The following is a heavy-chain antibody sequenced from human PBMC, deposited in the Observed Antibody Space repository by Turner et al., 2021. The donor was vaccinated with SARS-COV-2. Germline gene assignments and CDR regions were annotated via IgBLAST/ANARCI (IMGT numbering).Heavy chain of an antibody. CDR3: ARGIDFWSGYGSRWGPYGMDV. V-gene: IGHV3-13*01. J-gene: IGHJ6*02. Sequence: EVQLVEAGGGLVQPGGSLRLSCAAPGFTFSSYDMHWVRQATGKGLEWVSAIGTAGNTYSPGSVKGRFTISRENAKNSLYLQMSSLRAGDTAVYYCARGIDFWSGYGSRWGPYGMDVWGQGTTVTVSS. D-gene: IGHD3-3*01. CDR1: GFTFSSYD. CDR2: IGTAGNT.